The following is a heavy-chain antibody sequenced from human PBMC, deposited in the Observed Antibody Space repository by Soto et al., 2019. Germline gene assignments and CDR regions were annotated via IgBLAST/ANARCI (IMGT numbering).Heavy chain of an antibody. CDR3: AKEGNGGSSLDS. D-gene: IGHD2-15*01. J-gene: IGHJ5*01. CDR2: ISWDGGRI. V-gene: IGHV3-43*01. Sequence: EVHLVESGGGVVQPGGSLRLSCEASGFKFDDYMMHSVRQVPGKGLEWIALISWDGGRIDYGDSIKGRFTVSRDNSKTSLYLHMDSLTSADTAFYFCAKEGNGGSSLDSWGQGTLVTVSS. CDR1: GFKFDDYM.